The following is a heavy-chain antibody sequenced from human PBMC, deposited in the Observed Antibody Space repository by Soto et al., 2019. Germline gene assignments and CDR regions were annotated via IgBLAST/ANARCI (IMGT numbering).Heavy chain of an antibody. D-gene: IGHD5-18*01. V-gene: IGHV3-30*03. CDR3: ATNSYGYVSTYYFDY. CDR2: ISYDASTK. CDR1: GFTFNSYA. J-gene: IGHJ4*02. Sequence: QVQLVESGGGVVQPGRSLRLSCAASGFTFNSYAMHWVRQAPGKGLEWVAVISYDASTKYYADSVKGRFTISRDNSKNTLYLQINSLRAEDTAVYYCATNSYGYVSTYYFDYWGQGTLVTVSS.